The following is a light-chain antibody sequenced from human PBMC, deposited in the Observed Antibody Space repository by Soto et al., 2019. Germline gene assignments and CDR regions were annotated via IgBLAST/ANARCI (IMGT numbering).Light chain of an antibody. V-gene: IGKV3-20*01. Sequence: EIVISQSPSTLSVSPGERATLSCRASQSVSSNLAWYQQKPGQAPRLLIYGASSRATGIPDRFSGSGSGTDFTLTISRLEPEDFAVYYCQHYGNTPPSVTFGPGTKVDI. CDR1: QSVSSN. CDR3: QHYGNTPPSVT. J-gene: IGKJ3*01. CDR2: GAS.